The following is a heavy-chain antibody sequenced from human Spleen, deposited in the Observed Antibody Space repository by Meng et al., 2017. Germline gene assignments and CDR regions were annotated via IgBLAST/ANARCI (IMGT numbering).Heavy chain of an antibody. CDR3: ARDIPATAAAFDI. Sequence: GESLKTSCAASGFTSSNYWMSWVRQAPGKGLEWVANIKNDGSEKNYVDSVKGRFTTSRDNTKNSLFLQMNSLRAEDTAVYYCARDIPATAAAFDIWGQGTMVTVSS. V-gene: IGHV3-7*01. J-gene: IGHJ3*02. CDR2: IKNDGSEK. CDR1: GFTSSNYW. D-gene: IGHD2-2*02.